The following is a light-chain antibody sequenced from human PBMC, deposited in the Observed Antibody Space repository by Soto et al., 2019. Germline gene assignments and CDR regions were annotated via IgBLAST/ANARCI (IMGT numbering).Light chain of an antibody. CDR1: QSVSSS. CDR2: DAP. Sequence: EIVLTQSPATLSLSPGETATLSCRASQSVSSSLAWYQQKPGQTPRLLIYDAPNRATGIPARFSGSGSGTYFTLTVISLEPEDFAFYYCQQRSSWPLTFGGGTKVEIK. CDR3: QQRSSWPLT. J-gene: IGKJ4*01. V-gene: IGKV3-11*01.